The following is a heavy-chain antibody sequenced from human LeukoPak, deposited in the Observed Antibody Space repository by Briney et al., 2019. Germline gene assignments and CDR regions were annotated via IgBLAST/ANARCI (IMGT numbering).Heavy chain of an antibody. Sequence: PGGPLRLSCAASGFTFDDYAMHWVRQAPGKGLEWVSLISGDGGSTYYADSVKGRFTISRDNSKNSLYLQMNSLRTEDTALYYCAKDRGLYSSSSWGIDYWGQGTLVTVSS. D-gene: IGHD6-6*01. CDR2: ISGDGGST. J-gene: IGHJ4*02. CDR3: AKDRGLYSSSSWGIDY. CDR1: GFTFDDYA. V-gene: IGHV3-43*02.